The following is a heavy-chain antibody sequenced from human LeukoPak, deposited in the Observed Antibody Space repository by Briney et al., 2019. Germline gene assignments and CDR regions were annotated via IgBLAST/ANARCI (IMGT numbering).Heavy chain of an antibody. CDR1: GFTFSSYW. V-gene: IGHV3-7*01. D-gene: IGHD3-16*01. CDR2: IKQDGSEK. CDR3: ARGGVDYCYYYMDV. Sequence: PGGSLRLSCAASGFTFSSYWMSWVRQAPGKGLEWVANIKQDGSEKYYVDSVKGRFTISRDNAKNSLYLQMNSLRAEDTAVYYCARGGVDYCYYYMDVWGKGTTVTVSS. J-gene: IGHJ6*03.